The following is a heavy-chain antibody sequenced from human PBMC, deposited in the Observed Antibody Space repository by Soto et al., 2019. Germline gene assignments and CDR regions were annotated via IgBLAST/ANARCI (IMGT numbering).Heavy chain of an antibody. CDR3: ARERIQLWSSRFDP. J-gene: IGHJ5*02. Sequence: SETLSLTCTVSGGSISSYYWSWIRQPPGKGLEWIGYIYHSGSTNYNPSLKSRVTISVDTSKNQFSLKLSSVTAADTAVYYCARERIQLWSSRFDPWGQGTLVTVSS. CDR2: IYHSGST. CDR1: GGSISSYY. V-gene: IGHV4-59*01. D-gene: IGHD5-18*01.